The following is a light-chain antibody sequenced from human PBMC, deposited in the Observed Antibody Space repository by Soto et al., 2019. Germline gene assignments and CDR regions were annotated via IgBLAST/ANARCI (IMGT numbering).Light chain of an antibody. CDR2: AAS. CDR1: QNINNF. Sequence: DIPMTQSPSSLSASVGDRVTITCRASQNINNFLSWYQQKPGKAPKLLIYAASSLQSGVPSRFSGSGSGTDFTLTISSLQPEDSASYFCQQTYSKGFGQGTKLEIK. CDR3: QQTYSKG. V-gene: IGKV1-39*01. J-gene: IGKJ2*03.